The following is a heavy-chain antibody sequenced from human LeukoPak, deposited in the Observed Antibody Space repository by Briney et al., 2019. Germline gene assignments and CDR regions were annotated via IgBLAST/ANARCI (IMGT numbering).Heavy chain of an antibody. J-gene: IGHJ4*02. Sequence: GASVKVSCKASGGTFSSYVISWVRQAPGQGLEWMGRIIPILGIANYAQKFQGRVTITADKSTSTAYMELSSLRSEDTAVYYCARTPIERRKNCSSTSCYSLFRWYWGQGTLVTVSS. V-gene: IGHV1-69*04. D-gene: IGHD2-2*01. CDR2: IIPILGIA. CDR1: GGTFSSYV. CDR3: ARTPIERRKNCSSTSCYSLFRWY.